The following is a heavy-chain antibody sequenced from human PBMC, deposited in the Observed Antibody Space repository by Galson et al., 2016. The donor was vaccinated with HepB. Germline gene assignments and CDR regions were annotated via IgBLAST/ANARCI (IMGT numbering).Heavy chain of an antibody. D-gene: IGHD2-15*01. CDR2: IIPLFGTP. V-gene: IGHV1-69*13. Sequence: SVKVSCKASGGIFNSFAFSWVRQAPGQGPEWLGGIIPLFGTPNYAQKFQGRVTITADESTNTVHMELSSLRSDDTAIYYCARHKSGGLYPIDFWGQGTLVTVSS. CDR3: ARHKSGGLYPIDF. J-gene: IGHJ4*02. CDR1: GGIFNSFA.